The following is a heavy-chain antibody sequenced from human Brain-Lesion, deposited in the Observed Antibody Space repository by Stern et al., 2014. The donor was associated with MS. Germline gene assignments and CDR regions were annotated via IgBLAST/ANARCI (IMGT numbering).Heavy chain of an antibody. D-gene: IGHD3-10*01. J-gene: IGHJ5*01. CDR1: GFTFSNYW. CDR3: ARGERWFDS. CDR2: VNNDGRRT. V-gene: IGHV3-74*02. Sequence: LLESGGGLVQPGGSLRLSCAASGFTFSNYWMHWVRQAPGKGLVWVSRVNNDGRRTSYADSVKGRFTMSRDNAKNTLYLQMNSLRVEDTAIYYCARGERWFDSWGQGTLVTVSS.